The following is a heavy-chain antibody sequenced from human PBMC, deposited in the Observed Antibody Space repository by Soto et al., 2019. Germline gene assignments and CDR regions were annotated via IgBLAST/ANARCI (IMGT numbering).Heavy chain of an antibody. CDR2: IYYSGST. J-gene: IGHJ6*02. CDR3: ARLNGYCVSTNCHGYYGMDV. CDR1: GGSISSSSYY. Sequence: TSDTLSLTCTVSGGSISSSSYYWGWIRQPPGKGLEWIGSIYYSGSTYYNPSLKSRVTISVDTSKNQFSLKLSSVTAADTAVYYCARLNGYCVSTNCHGYYGMDVWGQGTTVTVSS. D-gene: IGHD2-2*03. V-gene: IGHV4-39*01.